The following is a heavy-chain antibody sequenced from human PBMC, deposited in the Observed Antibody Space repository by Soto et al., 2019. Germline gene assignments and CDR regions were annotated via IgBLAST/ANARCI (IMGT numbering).Heavy chain of an antibody. CDR2: ISAYNGNT. J-gene: IGHJ6*02. Sequence: ASVKVSCKASGYTFTSYGISWVRQAPGQGLEWMGWISAYNGNTNYAQKLQGRVTMTTDTSTSTAYMELRSLRSDDTAVYYCARDHYDILTGYSHPYYYYGMDVWGQGTTVTV. V-gene: IGHV1-18*01. D-gene: IGHD3-9*01. CDR1: GYTFTSYG. CDR3: ARDHYDILTGYSHPYYYYGMDV.